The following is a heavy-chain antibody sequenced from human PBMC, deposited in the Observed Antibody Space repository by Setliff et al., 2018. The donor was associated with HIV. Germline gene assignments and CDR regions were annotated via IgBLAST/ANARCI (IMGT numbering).Heavy chain of an antibody. V-gene: IGHV4-39*01. CDR1: GGSINRSNYY. CDR2: ISYTGST. D-gene: IGHD3-10*01. Sequence: SETLSLTCTVPGGSINRSNYYWGWIRQPPGKGLEWIGTISYTGSTYYDPSLKSRVTISLDTSKNQFSLSLNSATAADTAVYYCARRAVQDSTITTSNWFDPWGQGILVTVSS. J-gene: IGHJ5*02. CDR3: ARRAVQDSTITTSNWFDP.